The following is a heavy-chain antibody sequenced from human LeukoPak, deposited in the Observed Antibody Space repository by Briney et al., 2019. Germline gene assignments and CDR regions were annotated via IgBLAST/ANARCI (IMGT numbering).Heavy chain of an antibody. Sequence: GGSLRLSCAASGFTFSSYGMHWVRQAPGKGLEWVAVISYDGSNKYYADSVKGRFTISRDNSKNTLYLQMNSLRAEDTAVYYCAKTTYYYGSGGENWFDPWGQGTLVTVSS. V-gene: IGHV3-30*18. D-gene: IGHD3-10*01. CDR3: AKTTYYYGSGGENWFDP. CDR2: ISYDGSNK. J-gene: IGHJ5*02. CDR1: GFTFSSYG.